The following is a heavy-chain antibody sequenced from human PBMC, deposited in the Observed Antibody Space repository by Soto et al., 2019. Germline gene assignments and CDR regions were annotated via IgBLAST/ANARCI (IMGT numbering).Heavy chain of an antibody. CDR3: ARGVIYDSRPLAFDI. D-gene: IGHD3-22*01. J-gene: IGHJ3*02. Sequence: ASVKVSCKASGYTFTSYGISWVRQAPGQGLEWMGWISAYNGNTNYAQKLQGRVTMTTDTSTSTAYMELRSLRSDDTAIYYCARGVIYDSRPLAFDIWGQGTMVTVSS. V-gene: IGHV1-18*01. CDR1: GYTFTSYG. CDR2: ISAYNGNT.